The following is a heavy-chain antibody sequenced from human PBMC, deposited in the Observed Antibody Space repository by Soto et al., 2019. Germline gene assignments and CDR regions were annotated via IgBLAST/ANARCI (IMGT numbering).Heavy chain of an antibody. V-gene: IGHV1-18*01. Sequence: GASVKVSCKASGYTFNFYGITWVRQAPGQGLEWMGWISGFNGSTNYAADLQGRVTMTTDTSTNTAYMELRGLRSVDTAVYYCARHGGSSGPKFHHFDSWGQGTLVTVSS. J-gene: IGHJ4*02. CDR3: ARHGGSSGPKFHHFDS. D-gene: IGHD2-21*01. CDR2: ISGFNGST. CDR1: GYTFNFYG.